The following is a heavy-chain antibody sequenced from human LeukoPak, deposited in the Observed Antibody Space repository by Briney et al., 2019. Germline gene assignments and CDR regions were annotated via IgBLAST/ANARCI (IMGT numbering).Heavy chain of an antibody. CDR3: ATAPSFSLTARRGLGYYYYGMDV. CDR1: GYTFTSYD. D-gene: IGHD6-6*01. CDR2: MNPNSGNT. J-gene: IGHJ6*02. V-gene: IGHV1-8*01. Sequence: ASVKVSCKASGYTFTSYDINWVRQATGQGLEWMGWMNPNSGNTGYAQKFQGRVTMTRNTSISTAYMELSSLRSEDTAVYYCATAPSFSLTARRGLGYYYYGMDVWGQGTTVTVSS.